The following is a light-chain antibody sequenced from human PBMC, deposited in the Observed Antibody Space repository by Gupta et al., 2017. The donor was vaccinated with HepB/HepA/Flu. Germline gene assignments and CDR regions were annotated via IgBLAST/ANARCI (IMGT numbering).Light chain of an antibody. Sequence: QSALTQAASVSGSPGQSITISCTGTSSDIGAYNYVSWYQQPPDKAPKLMIYDVSRRPSGVSNRFSGSKSGNTASLIISGLQAEDEADYYCCSDTSSSTLVFGGGTKLTVL. J-gene: IGLJ3*02. CDR3: CSDTSSSTLV. V-gene: IGLV2-14*03. CDR2: DVS. CDR1: SSDIGAYNY.